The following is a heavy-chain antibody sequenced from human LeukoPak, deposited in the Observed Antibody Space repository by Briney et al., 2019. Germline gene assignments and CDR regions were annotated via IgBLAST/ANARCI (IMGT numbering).Heavy chain of an antibody. V-gene: IGHV4-59*01. CDR2: IYYSGST. CDR1: GGSISGYY. CDR3: ARGNSNSDWFDP. Sequence: SETLSLTCTVSGGSISGYYWSWIRQPPGKGLEWIGYIYYSGSTNYNPSLKSRVTISVDTSKNQFSLKLSSVTAADTAVYYCARGNSNSDWFDPWGQGTLVTVSS. D-gene: IGHD4-11*01. J-gene: IGHJ5*02.